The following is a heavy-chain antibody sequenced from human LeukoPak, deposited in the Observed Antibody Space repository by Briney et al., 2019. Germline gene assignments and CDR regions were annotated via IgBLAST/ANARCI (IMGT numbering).Heavy chain of an antibody. J-gene: IGHJ4*02. CDR1: GFTFSDYT. D-gene: IGHD5-18*01. CDR2: ISSGGTYK. V-gene: IGHV3-21*03. CDR3: TRDRGIQLEPFDY. Sequence: GGSLRLSCAASGFTFSDYTMNWVRQAPGKGLEWVSSISSGGTYKYYADSVKGRFTISRDNAQNSLYLQMNSLKTEDTAVYYCTRDRGIQLEPFDYWGRGTLVTVSS.